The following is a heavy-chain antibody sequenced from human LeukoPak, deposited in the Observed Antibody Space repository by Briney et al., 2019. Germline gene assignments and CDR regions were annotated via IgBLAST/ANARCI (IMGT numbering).Heavy chain of an antibody. Sequence: GGSLRLSCAASGFTFSSYSMNWVRQAPGKGLEWVSSISSSSSYIYYADSVKGRFIISRDNAKNSLYLQMNSLRAEDTAVYYCARGAAAGHFDYWGQGTLVTVSS. D-gene: IGHD6-13*01. V-gene: IGHV3-21*01. CDR3: ARGAAAGHFDY. CDR1: GFTFSSYS. J-gene: IGHJ4*02. CDR2: ISSSSSYI.